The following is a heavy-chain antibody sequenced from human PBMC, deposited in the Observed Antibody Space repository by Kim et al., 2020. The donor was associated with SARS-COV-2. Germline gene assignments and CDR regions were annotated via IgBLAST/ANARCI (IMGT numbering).Heavy chain of an antibody. CDR2: IKQDGSEK. J-gene: IGHJ6*03. CDR1: GFTFSSYW. CDR3: ARDGIGWGYYYYMDV. Sequence: GGSLRLSCAASGFTFSSYWMSWVRQAPGKGLEWVANIKQDGSEKYYVDSVKGRFTISRDNAKNSLYLQMNSLRAEDTAVYYCARDGIGWGYYYYMDVWGKGTTVTVSS. D-gene: IGHD6-19*01. V-gene: IGHV3-7*01.